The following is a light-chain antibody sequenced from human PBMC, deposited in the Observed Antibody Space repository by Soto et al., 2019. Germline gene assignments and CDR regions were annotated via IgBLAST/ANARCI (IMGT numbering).Light chain of an antibody. Sequence: EIVLTQSPATLSLSPGQRATLSCRASQSVSNYLAWYQQKPGQAPRLLIYDASNRATGIPARFSGSGSGTDFTLTISSLEPEDFVVYYCQQRSNWYTFGQGTKLEIK. V-gene: IGKV3-11*01. J-gene: IGKJ2*01. CDR3: QQRSNWYT. CDR1: QSVSNY. CDR2: DAS.